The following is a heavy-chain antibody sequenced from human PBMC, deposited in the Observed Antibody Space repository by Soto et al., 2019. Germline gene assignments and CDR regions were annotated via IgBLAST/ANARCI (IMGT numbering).Heavy chain of an antibody. V-gene: IGHV4-4*02. Sequence: SEALCVTCTFSGASISSSNWLTWFRQPPGKGLEWIGERFHSGSTTYNPSLKSRVTISLDKSSNQFSLKLNSVTAADTAVYYCARINGDPIYFDYWGQGALVTVSS. CDR1: GASISSSNW. CDR3: ARINGDPIYFDY. J-gene: IGHJ4*02. D-gene: IGHD4-17*01. CDR2: RFHSGST.